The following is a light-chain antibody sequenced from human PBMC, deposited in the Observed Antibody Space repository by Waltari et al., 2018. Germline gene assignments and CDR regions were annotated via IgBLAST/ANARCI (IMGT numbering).Light chain of an antibody. Sequence: DIQMTHSPASLSASVGDRVTITCRASQSITTHLNWYQQHLGNAPNFLVYAASSLQSGLPSSFSGSRSGTDFTLTISSLQPDDFASYFCQQCFDIPRPFGQGRKLEVK. V-gene: IGKV1-39*01. CDR2: AAS. CDR3: QQCFDIPRP. CDR1: QSITTH. J-gene: IGKJ1*01.